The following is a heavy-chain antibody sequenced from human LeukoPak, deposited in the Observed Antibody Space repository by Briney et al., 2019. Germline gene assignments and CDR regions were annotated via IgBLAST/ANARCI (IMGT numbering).Heavy chain of an antibody. CDR3: ARNVGATTTPYYYYYMDV. Sequence: GESLKISCKGSGYSFTSYWIGWVRQMPGKGLEWMGIIYPGDSDTRYSPSFQGQVTISADKSISTAYLQWSSLKASDTAMYYCARNVGATTTPYYYYYMDVWGKGTTVTVSS. D-gene: IGHD1-26*01. J-gene: IGHJ6*03. CDR2: IYPGDSDT. V-gene: IGHV5-51*01. CDR1: GYSFTSYW.